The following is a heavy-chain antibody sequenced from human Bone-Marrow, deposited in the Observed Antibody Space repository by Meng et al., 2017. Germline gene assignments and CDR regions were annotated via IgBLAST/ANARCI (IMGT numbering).Heavy chain of an antibody. CDR3: ARDLAIPHDGGDKGDY. J-gene: IGHJ4*02. CDR2: INGDGSIT. D-gene: IGHD2-2*02. Sequence: GESLKISCAASGFTFSDYWMLWIRQAPGKGLVWVSRINGDGSITDYADSVKGRFTISRDNAKNTLYLHMNSLGVEDTAIYYCARDLAIPHDGGDKGDYWGQGVLVTVSS. V-gene: IGHV3-74*01. CDR1: GFTFSDYW.